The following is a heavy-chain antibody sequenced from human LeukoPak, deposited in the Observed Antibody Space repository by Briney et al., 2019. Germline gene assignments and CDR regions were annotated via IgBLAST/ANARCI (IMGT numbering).Heavy chain of an antibody. D-gene: IGHD3-3*01. CDR1: GYSFTSYW. J-gene: IGHJ4*02. Sequence: GESLQISCKGSGYSFTSYWIGWVRQMPGKGLEWMGIIYPGDSDTRYSPSFQGQVTISADKSISTAYLQWSSLKASDTAMYYCARSSVLRFLEWLLLGQFDYWGQGTLVTVSS. CDR2: IYPGDSDT. CDR3: ARSSVLRFLEWLLLGQFDY. V-gene: IGHV5-51*01.